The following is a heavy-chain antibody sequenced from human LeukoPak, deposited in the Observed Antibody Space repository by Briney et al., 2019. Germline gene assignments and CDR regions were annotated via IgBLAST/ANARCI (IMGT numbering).Heavy chain of an antibody. D-gene: IGHD5-18*01. J-gene: IGHJ4*02. V-gene: IGHV3-74*01. CDR2: IHTDGSST. CDR3: VRGGSGSSYGEFAY. CDR1: GFTFGSYW. Sequence: GGSLRLSCEASGFTFGSYWMHWLRHAPGKGLVWVSRIHTDGSSTNYADSVKGRFTISRDNAKNTLFLQMDSLSVEDTGVYYCVRGGSGSSYGEFAYWGQGTLVTVSS.